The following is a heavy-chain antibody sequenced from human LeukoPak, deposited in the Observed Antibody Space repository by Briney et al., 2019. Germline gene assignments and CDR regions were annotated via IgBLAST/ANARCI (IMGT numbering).Heavy chain of an antibody. CDR3: ARDNGRYSYGYGMDV. Sequence: SETLSLTCTVSGGSISSSSYYWGWIRQPPGKGLEWIGSIYYSGSTYYNPSLKSRVTISVDTSKNQFSLKLSSVTAADTAVYYCARDNGRYSYGYGMDVWGQGTTVTVSS. J-gene: IGHJ6*02. CDR1: GGSISSSSYY. V-gene: IGHV4-39*07. D-gene: IGHD5-18*01. CDR2: IYYSGST.